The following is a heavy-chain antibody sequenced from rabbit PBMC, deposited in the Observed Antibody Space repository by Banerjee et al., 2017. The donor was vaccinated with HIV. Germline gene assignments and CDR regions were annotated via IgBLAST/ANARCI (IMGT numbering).Heavy chain of an antibody. CDR3: AWHTGPMCSASGMNQ. D-gene: IGHD3-1*01. Sequence: QSLEESGGGLVKPGASLTLTCKASGFSFNSGYAMCWVRQAPGKGLEWVACAYAGSSGITYSSTWAQVRFTISKTSSTTVTLQITIFTATATAALYCAWHTGPMCSASGMNQCGPVSLVTVS. CDR2: AYAGSSGIT. V-gene: IGHV1S40*01. CDR1: GFSFNSGYA. J-gene: IGHJ6*01.